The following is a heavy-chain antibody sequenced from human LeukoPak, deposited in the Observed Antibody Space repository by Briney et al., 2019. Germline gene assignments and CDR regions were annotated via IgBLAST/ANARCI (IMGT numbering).Heavy chain of an antibody. CDR1: GYTFTGYY. CDR2: INPNSGGT. Sequence: ASVKVSCKASGYTFTGYYMHWVRQAPGQGLEWMGWINPNSGGTNYAQKFQGRVTTTRDTSISTAYMELSRLRSDDTAVYYCARGEAAAGISFYYYYMDVWGKGTTVTVSS. D-gene: IGHD6-13*01. CDR3: ARGEAAAGISFYYYYMDV. V-gene: IGHV1-2*02. J-gene: IGHJ6*03.